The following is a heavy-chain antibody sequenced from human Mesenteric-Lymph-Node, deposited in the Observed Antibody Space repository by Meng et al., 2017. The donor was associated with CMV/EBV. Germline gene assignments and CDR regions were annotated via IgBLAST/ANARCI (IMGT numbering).Heavy chain of an antibody. CDR2: ISNSGSS. D-gene: IGHD6-19*01. Sequence: SETLSLTCTVSGGSIRSSGDYWSWIRQHPGKGLEWIGYISNSGSSYYNPSLKSRVSISIDTSKNQFSLKLSSVTAADTAVYYCARQEYSSGWYVYYWGQGTLVTVSS. CDR1: GGSIRSSGDY. V-gene: IGHV4-31*03. J-gene: IGHJ4*02. CDR3: ARQEYSSGWYVYY.